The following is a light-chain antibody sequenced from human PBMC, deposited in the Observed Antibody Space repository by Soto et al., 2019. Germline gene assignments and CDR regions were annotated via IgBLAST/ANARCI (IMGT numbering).Light chain of an antibody. Sequence: DSQMTQSPSTLDASVRDRVTITCRASQSVSTWLAWYQQKPGKPPKLLIYKASILQSGVSSRVSGSGSGTDFTLTISGLQPDDFATYYCQQYDRYPVTFGGGTKVDIK. CDR3: QQYDRYPVT. CDR1: QSVSTW. CDR2: KAS. V-gene: IGKV1-5*03. J-gene: IGKJ4*01.